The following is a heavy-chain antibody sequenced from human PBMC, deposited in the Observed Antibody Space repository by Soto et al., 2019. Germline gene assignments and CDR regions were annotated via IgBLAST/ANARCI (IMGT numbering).Heavy chain of an antibody. D-gene: IGHD6-13*01. V-gene: IGHV1-69*06. CDR2: IIPIFGTG. J-gene: IGHJ4*02. CDR1: GGTFSSYA. CDR3: ARVKGGYYYDS. Sequence: SVKVSCKASGGTFSSYAISWVRQAPGQGLEWMGGIIPIFGTGNYAQKFQGRVTITADKSTSTAYMELSSLRSEDTAVYYCARVKGGYYYDSWGQGTLVTVSS.